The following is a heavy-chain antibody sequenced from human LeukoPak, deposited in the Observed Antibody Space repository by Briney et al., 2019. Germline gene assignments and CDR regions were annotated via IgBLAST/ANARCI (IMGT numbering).Heavy chain of an antibody. V-gene: IGHV1-18*01. CDR2: ISAYNGNT. Sequence: ASVKVSCKASGYTFTSYGISWVRQAPGQGLEWMGWISAYNGNTNYAQKLQGRVTMTTDTSTSTAYMELRSLRSDDTAVYYCARAGSAYDFWSGSGYWGQGTLVTVSS. J-gene: IGHJ4*02. D-gene: IGHD3-3*01. CDR3: ARAGSAYDFWSGSGY. CDR1: GYTFTSYG.